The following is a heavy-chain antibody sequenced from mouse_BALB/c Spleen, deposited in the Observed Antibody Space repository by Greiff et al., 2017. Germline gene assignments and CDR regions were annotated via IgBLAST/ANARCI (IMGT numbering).Heavy chain of an antibody. V-gene: IGHV5-17*02. Sequence: EVKLMESGGGLVQPGGSRKLSCAASGFTFSSFGMHWVRQAPEKGLEWVAYISSGSSTIYYADTVKGRFTISRDNPKNTLFLQMTSLRSEDTAMYYCARGVYGNYVDYAMDYWGQGTSVTVSS. J-gene: IGHJ4*01. CDR1: GFTFSSFG. D-gene: IGHD2-1*01. CDR3: ARGVYGNYVDYAMDY. CDR2: ISSGSSTI.